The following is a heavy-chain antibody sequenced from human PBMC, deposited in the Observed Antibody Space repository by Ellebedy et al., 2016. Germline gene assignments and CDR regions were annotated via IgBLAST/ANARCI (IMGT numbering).Heavy chain of an antibody. CDR2: INPSGGRT. CDR3: AREGYSSSYYRTLDH. D-gene: IGHD6-13*01. CDR1: GYTLTIYY. Sequence: ASVKVSCKASGYTLTIYYMHWVRQAPGQGLEWVGLINPSGGRTTYAQKFQGRVTMTRDTSTSTVYMELTSLRSDDTAVYYCAREGYSSSYYRTLDHWGQGTLVTVSS. V-gene: IGHV1-46*01. J-gene: IGHJ4*02.